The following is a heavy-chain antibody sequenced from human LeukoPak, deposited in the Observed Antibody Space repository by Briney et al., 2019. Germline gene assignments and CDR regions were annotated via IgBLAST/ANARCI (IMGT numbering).Heavy chain of an antibody. CDR2: ISYDGSNK. V-gene: IGHV3-30-3*01. CDR3: AKEGRYYYGSEY. CDR1: GFTFSSYA. D-gene: IGHD3-10*01. J-gene: IGHJ4*02. Sequence: GRSLRLSCAASGFTFSSYAMHWVRQAPGKGLEWVAVISYDGSNKYYADSVKGRFTISRDNSKNTLYLRMNSLRAEDTAVYYCAKEGRYYYGSEYWGQGTLVTVSS.